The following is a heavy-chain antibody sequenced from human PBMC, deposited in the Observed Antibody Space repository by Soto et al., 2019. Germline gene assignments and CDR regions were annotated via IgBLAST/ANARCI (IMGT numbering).Heavy chain of an antibody. J-gene: IGHJ4*02. CDR1: GITFINAW. D-gene: IGHD4-17*01. CDR2: IKRTANAETP. CDR3: LTDPGEYETF. V-gene: IGHV3-15*01. Sequence: EQQLVESGGGLVKPGESLRLSCAVSGITFINAWMSWVRQAPGKGLEWVARIKRTANAETPDYAAPVKGRFRISRDDSRNRLYLQMNNLKVEDTAVYYCLTDPGEYETFWGQGTLVTVSS.